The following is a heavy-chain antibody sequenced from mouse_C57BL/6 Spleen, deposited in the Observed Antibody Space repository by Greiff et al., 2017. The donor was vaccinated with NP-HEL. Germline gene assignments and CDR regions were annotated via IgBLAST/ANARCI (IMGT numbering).Heavy chain of an antibody. D-gene: IGHD2-1*01. V-gene: IGHV1-69*01. CDR2: IDPSDSYT. Sequence: QVQLQQPGAELVMPGASVKLSCKASGYTFTSYWMHWVKQRPGQGLEWIGEIDPSDSYTNYNQKFKGKSTLTVDKSSSTAFMQLSSLTSEDSAVYYCARNICYDYQAMDYWGQGTSVTVSS. J-gene: IGHJ4*01. CDR3: ARNICYDYQAMDY. CDR1: GYTFTSYW.